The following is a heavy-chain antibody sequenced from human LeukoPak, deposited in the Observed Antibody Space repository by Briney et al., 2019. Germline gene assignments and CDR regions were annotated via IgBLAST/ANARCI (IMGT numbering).Heavy chain of an antibody. D-gene: IGHD2-15*01. CDR2: IHPPDSYT. CDR1: GYRFPSYW. J-gene: IGHJ4*02. Sequence: GESLKISCQGSGYRFPSYWIGWVRQMPGKGLEWMGIIHPPDSYTRHSLSFQGQVTISADKSISTAYLQWNSLKASDTAMYHCARWGGYCSGGNCYPLYYFDSCGQGTLVNVPS. CDR3: ARWGGYCSGGNCYPLYYFDS. V-gene: IGHV5-51*01.